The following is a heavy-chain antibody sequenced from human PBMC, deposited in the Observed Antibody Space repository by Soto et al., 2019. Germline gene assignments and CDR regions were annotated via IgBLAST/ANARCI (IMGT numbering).Heavy chain of an antibody. J-gene: IGHJ5*02. CDR1: GGTFDSYV. CDR3: ARVHSSGIFYFVDH. V-gene: IGHV1-69*13. D-gene: IGHD3-10*01. Sequence: SVKVSCKASGGTFDSYVISWLRQAPGQGLEWMGGVMPIFGTPNYAQKFLGRVTISADESTSTAYLELSSLTSDDTAVYYCARVHSSGIFYFVDHWGKGTLVTVS. CDR2: VMPIFGTP.